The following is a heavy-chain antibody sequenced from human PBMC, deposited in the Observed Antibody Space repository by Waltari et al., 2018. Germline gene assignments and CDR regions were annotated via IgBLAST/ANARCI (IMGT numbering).Heavy chain of an antibody. CDR1: GFTLSNYW. D-gene: IGHD2-15*01. CDR2: IKEDGGRK. V-gene: IGHV3-7*01. Sequence: EVQLVESGGGLVQPGGSLRLSCAVSGFTLSNYWMGWVRQAPGRGWGGVAGIKEDGGRKDYVDSVKGRFTSSRDNAKSTLYLQMNSLRAEDTAVFYCVRNRGWQQFDFWGQGTLVTVSS. CDR3: VRNRGWQQFDF. J-gene: IGHJ4*02.